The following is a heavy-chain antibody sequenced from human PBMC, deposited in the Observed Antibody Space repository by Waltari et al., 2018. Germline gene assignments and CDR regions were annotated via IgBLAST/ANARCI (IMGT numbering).Heavy chain of an antibody. CDR3: ARQGAYCGGDCYSDDAFDI. J-gene: IGHJ3*02. CDR2: IYPGDSDT. V-gene: IGHV5-51*01. Sequence: EVQLVQSGAEVKTPGESLKISCKGSGYSFTSYWIGWVRQMPGKGLEWMWIIYPGDSDTRYSPSFQGQVTISADKSISTAYLQWSSLKASDTAMYYCARQGAYCGGDCYSDDAFDIWGQGTMVTVSS. CDR1: GYSFTSYW. D-gene: IGHD2-21*02.